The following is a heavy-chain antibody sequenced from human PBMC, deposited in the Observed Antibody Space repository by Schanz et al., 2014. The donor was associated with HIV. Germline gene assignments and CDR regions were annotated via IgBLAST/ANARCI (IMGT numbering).Heavy chain of an antibody. V-gene: IGHV1-69*06. CDR1: GDSFTNYV. Sequence: QVQLVQSGAEVKKPGSSVKVSCKASGDSFTNYVISWVRQAPGQGLEWLGGIVPISGSANYPQKFQGRVTITADKSTSSVYMELNSLRSEDTAVYYCVRGVIYYDSGTYYNYFDQWGQGTRVTVSS. CDR3: VRGVIYYDSGTYYNYFDQ. CDR2: IVPISGSA. D-gene: IGHD3-10*01. J-gene: IGHJ4*02.